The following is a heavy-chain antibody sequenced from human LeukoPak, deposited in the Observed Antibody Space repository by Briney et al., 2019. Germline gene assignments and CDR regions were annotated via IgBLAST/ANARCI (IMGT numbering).Heavy chain of an antibody. Sequence: QSGGSLRLSCAASGFTFSLYWMHWVRQAPGKGLVWVSRIDNDGSSTTYADSVKGRFTISRDNAKNTLFLQMNSLRAEDTAVYYCARGFLRPDDYWGQGTLVTVSS. CDR3: ARGFLRPDDY. V-gene: IGHV3-74*01. CDR1: GFTFSLYW. CDR2: IDNDGSST. J-gene: IGHJ4*02.